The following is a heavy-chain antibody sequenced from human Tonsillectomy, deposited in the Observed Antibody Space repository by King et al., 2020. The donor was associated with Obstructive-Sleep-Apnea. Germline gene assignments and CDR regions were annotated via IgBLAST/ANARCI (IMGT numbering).Heavy chain of an antibody. J-gene: IGHJ5*02. CDR3: ARGSGAAAVNWFDP. D-gene: IGHD6-13*01. CDR2: INHSGST. V-gene: IGHV4-34*01. CDR1: GGSFSDYY. Sequence: VQLQQWGAGLLKPSETLSLTCAVFGGSFSDYYWSWIRQPPGKGLEWIGEINHSGSTNCNSSLKSRVTISVDTSKNQFSLKLNSVIAADTAGYYCARGSGAAAVNWFDPWGQGTLVTVSS.